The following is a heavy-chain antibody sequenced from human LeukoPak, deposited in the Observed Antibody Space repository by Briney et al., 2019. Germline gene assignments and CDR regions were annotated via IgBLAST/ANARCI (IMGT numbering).Heavy chain of an antibody. Sequence: GGSLRLSCAASGFTFSSYAMHWVRQAPGKGLEWVAVISYDGSNKYYADSVKGRFTISRDNSKNTLYLQMNSLRAEDTAVYYGARGQWGDYGSSGNNLDYWGQGALVTVSS. J-gene: IGHJ4*02. CDR3: ARGQWGDYGSSGNNLDY. CDR1: GFTFSSYA. CDR2: ISYDGSNK. V-gene: IGHV3-30-3*01. D-gene: IGHD3-22*01.